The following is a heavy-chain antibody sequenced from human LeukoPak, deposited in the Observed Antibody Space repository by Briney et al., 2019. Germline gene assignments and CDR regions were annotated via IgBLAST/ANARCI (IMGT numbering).Heavy chain of an antibody. V-gene: IGHV1-18*01. CDR1: DYNFAVYG. CDR2: IYGFNGAA. Sequence: ASVKVSCKASDYNFAVYGMNWVRAAPGQGLEWMGWIYGFNGAANYAQTLQGRVTMTTDKSTATAYLELTSLKSVDTAIYFCARGGVGATIDYWGQGTLVTVSS. D-gene: IGHD1-26*01. CDR3: ARGGVGATIDY. J-gene: IGHJ4*02.